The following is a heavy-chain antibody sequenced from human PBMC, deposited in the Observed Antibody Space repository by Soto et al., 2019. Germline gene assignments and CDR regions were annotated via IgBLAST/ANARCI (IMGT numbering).Heavy chain of an antibody. V-gene: IGHV1-18*01. D-gene: IGHD3-3*01. Sequence: ASVKVSCKASGYTFTSHVISWVRQAPGQGLEWMGLISAYNGDTKYAQKFQGRVTLTTDTSKNQFSLKLSSVTAADTAVYYCARVRFDFGVVNWFDPWGQGTLVTVSS. J-gene: IGHJ5*02. CDR3: ARVRFDFGVVNWFDP. CDR1: GYTFTSHV. CDR2: ISAYNGDT.